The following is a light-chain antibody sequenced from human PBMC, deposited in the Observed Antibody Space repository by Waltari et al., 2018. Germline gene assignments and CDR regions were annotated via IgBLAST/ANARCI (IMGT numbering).Light chain of an antibody. CDR3: QQYGSSTWT. CDR1: QSVSRSY. V-gene: IGKV3-20*01. CDR2: GAS. Sequence: EIVLTQSPGTLSLSPGERATLSCRASQSVSRSYLAWYQQKPGQAPRLLIYGASSRATGIPDRFSGNGSGTDFTLTISRLEPEDFAVYYCQQYGSSTWTFGQGTKVEIK. J-gene: IGKJ1*01.